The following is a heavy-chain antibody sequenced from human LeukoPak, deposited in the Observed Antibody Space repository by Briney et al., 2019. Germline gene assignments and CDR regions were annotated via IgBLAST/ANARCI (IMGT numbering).Heavy chain of an antibody. CDR1: GFTFSDYY. CDR3: ARRSVAGATTGYYYDS. D-gene: IGHD1-26*01. J-gene: IGHJ4*02. CDR2: ISSSGPTI. Sequence: GGSLRLSCAASGFTFSDYYMGWIRQAPGKGLEWISYISSSGPTIYYADSVKGRFTISRDNAKDSLYLQMSSLRVDDTAFYYCARRSVAGATTGYYYDSWGQGTLVTVSS. V-gene: IGHV3-11*01.